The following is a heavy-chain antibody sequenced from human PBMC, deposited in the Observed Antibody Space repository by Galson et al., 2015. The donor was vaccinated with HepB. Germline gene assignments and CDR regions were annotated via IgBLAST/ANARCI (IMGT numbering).Heavy chain of an antibody. CDR1: GFTFSSYA. D-gene: IGHD3-22*01. V-gene: IGHV3-64D*06. CDR2: ISSNGGST. J-gene: IGHJ4*02. Sequence: SLRLSCAASGFTFSSYAMHWVRQAPGKGLEYVSAISSNGGSTYYADSVKGRFTISRDNSKNTLYLQMSSLRAEDTAVYYCVKEESLLNYYDSSGYFVFGYWGQGTLVTVSS. CDR3: VKEESLLNYYDSSGYFVFGY.